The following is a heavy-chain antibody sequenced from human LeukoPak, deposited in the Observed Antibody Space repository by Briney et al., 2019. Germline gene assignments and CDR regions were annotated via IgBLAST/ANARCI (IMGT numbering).Heavy chain of an antibody. CDR1: GGTFSSYA. CDR2: IIPIFGTA. J-gene: IGHJ5*02. CDR3: AREVDDIVVVPAAIMGNWFDP. D-gene: IGHD2-2*01. V-gene: IGHV1-69*13. Sequence: SVKVSCKASGGTFSSYAISWVRQAPGQGLEWMGGIIPIFGTANYAQKFQGRVTITADESTSTAYMELSSLRSEDTAVYYCAREVDDIVVVPAAIMGNWFDPWGQGTLVTVSS.